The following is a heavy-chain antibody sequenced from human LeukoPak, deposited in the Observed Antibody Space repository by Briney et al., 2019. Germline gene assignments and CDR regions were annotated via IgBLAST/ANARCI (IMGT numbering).Heavy chain of an antibody. CDR1: GGSVSSSSYY. CDR2: IFYSGNT. D-gene: IGHD3-3*01. J-gene: IGHJ4*02. Sequence: SETLSLTCIVSGGSVSSSSYYWAWMRQPPGKGLEWIGSIFYSGNTFHNPSLKSRVTMSVDTFRNQFSLKLSSVSASDTAVYFCARHTSRDPHFASWGQGTLVTVYS. CDR3: ARHTSRDPHFAS. V-gene: IGHV4-39*01.